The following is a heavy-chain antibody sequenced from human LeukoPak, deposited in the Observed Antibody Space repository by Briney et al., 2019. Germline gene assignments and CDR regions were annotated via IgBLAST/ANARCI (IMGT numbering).Heavy chain of an antibody. CDR1: GFTVSDNY. V-gene: IGHV3-53*01. J-gene: IGHJ5*02. D-gene: IGHD6-13*01. CDR3: ARDAPQVPAAGVLAS. Sequence: GGSLRLSCAASGFTVSDNYMSWVRQAPGKGLEWVSVMYSGGDTYYADSVKGRFTFSRDISKNTLYLQMNGLRTEDTAMYYCARDAPQVPAAGVLASWGQGALVTVSS. CDR2: MYSGGDT.